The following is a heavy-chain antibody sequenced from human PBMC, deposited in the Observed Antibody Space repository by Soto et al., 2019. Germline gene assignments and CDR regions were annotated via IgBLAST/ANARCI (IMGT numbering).Heavy chain of an antibody. V-gene: IGHV5-10-1*01. CDR3: ARGAPLLTYSTQKDDY. CDR2: IDPSDSYT. CDR1: GYRFPSYW. J-gene: IGHJ4*02. Sequence: GADLKISCQGSGYRFPSYWISWVRQMPGKGLEWMGRIDPSDSYTNYSPSFQGHVTISADKSISTAYLQWSSLKASDTAMYYCARGAPLLTYSTQKDDYWGQGTLVTVSS. D-gene: IGHD2-15*01.